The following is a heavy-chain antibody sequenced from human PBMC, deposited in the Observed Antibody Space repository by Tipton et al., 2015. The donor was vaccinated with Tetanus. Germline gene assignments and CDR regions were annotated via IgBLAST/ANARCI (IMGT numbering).Heavy chain of an antibody. CDR1: GDSISSRNYY. CDR3: ARDRGVTSPFGSYYYGMDV. V-gene: IGHV4-61*01. Sequence: ILSLTCTVSGDSISSRNYYWGWIRQPPGKGLEWIGYIYYSGSTNYNPSLKSRVTISVDTSKNQFSLKLSFVTAADTAVYYCARDRGVTSPFGSYYYGMDVWGQGTTVTVSS. J-gene: IGHJ6*02. D-gene: IGHD2-21*02. CDR2: IYYSGST.